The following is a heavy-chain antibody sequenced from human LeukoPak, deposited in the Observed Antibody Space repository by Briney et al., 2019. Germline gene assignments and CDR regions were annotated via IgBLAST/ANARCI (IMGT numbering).Heavy chain of an antibody. J-gene: IGHJ4*02. CDR1: GFTFNSYW. Sequence: GGSLRLSCAASGFTFNSYWMSWVRQAPGKGLEWVANIKKDGSEKYYVDSVKGRFTISRDNVKNSLYLQMNSLRAEDTAVYYCARPRYYYDSSGLDYWGQGTLVTVS. CDR3: ARPRYYYDSSGLDY. V-gene: IGHV3-7*01. CDR2: IKKDGSEK. D-gene: IGHD3-22*01.